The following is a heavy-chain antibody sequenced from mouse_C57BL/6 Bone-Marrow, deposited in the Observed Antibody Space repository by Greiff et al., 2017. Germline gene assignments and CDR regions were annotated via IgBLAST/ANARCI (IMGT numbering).Heavy chain of an antibody. V-gene: IGHV6-6*01. CDR1: GFTFSDAW. CDR2: IRNKANNHAT. D-gene: IGHD1-3*01. J-gene: IGHJ2*01. Sequence: EVQRVESGGGLVQPGGSMKLSCAASGFTFSDAWMDWVRQSPEKGLEWVAEIRNKANNHATYYAESVKGRFTISRDDSKSSVYLQMNSLRAEDTGIYYCTRRKLNYFDYWGQGTTLTVSS. CDR3: TRRKLNYFDY.